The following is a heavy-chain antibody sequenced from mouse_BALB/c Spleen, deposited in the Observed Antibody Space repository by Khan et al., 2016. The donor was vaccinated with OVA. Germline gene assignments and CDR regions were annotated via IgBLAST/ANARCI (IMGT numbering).Heavy chain of an antibody. J-gene: IGHJ4*01. D-gene: IGHD2-1*01. Sequence: VQLQQSGPELVKPGASVRISCKASGYTFTSYYIHWVKQRPGQGLEWIGWIYPGNVNTDYNEKFKGKATLTADKSSSTAYMPISSLTSEDSAVDFGARWGVNYPSYAMDYWGQGTSVTVSS. V-gene: IGHV1S56*01. CDR1: GYTFTSYY. CDR3: ARWGVNYPSYAMDY. CDR2: IYPGNVNT.